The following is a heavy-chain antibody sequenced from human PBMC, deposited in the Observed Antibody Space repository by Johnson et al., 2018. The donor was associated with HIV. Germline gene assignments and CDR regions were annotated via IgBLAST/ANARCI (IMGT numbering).Heavy chain of an antibody. Sequence: QVQLVESGGGVVQPGRSLRLSCAASGFTFSSYAMHWVRQAPGKGLEWVAVISYDGSNTYYADSVKGRFTISRDNSKNTLYLQMNSLRAEDTAVYYCARSQYSGRTGGAFDIWGQGTMVTVSS. D-gene: IGHD1-26*01. CDR1: GFTFSSYA. J-gene: IGHJ3*02. V-gene: IGHV3-30*04. CDR3: ARSQYSGRTGGAFDI. CDR2: ISYDGSNT.